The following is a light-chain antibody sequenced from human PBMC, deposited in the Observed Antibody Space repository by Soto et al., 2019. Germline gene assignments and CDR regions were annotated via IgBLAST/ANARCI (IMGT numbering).Light chain of an antibody. Sequence: QSVLTQPPSASGTPGQRATISCCGSNSNIGSDIVNCYQLLPGAAPEVLINTTNQRPSGVPERFSGSNSGNTATLTISRVEAGDEADYYCQVWDSSSDHPVVFGGGTKVTVL. V-gene: IGLV1-44*01. CDR3: QVWDSSSDHPVV. J-gene: IGLJ2*01. CDR1: NSNIGSDI. CDR2: TTN.